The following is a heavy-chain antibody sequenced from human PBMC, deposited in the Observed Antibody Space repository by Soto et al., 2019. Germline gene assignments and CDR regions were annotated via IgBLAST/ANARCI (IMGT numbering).Heavy chain of an antibody. CDR2: IYHSGST. J-gene: IGHJ6*02. V-gene: IGHV4-4*02. D-gene: IGHD3-10*01. CDR3: ARERAFGESSPGYYYYGMDV. CDR1: GGSISSSNW. Sequence: QVQLQESGPGLVKPSGTLSLTCAVSGGSISSSNWWSWVRQTPGKGLEWIGEIYHSGSTHYNPSLKSRVTISVDKSKNQFSLKLSSVSAADTAVYYCARERAFGESSPGYYYYGMDVWGQGTTVTVSS.